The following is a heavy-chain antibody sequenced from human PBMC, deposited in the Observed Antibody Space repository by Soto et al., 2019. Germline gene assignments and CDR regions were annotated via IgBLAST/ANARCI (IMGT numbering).Heavy chain of an antibody. CDR3: ARAIKRWEVNYYFDF. Sequence: QVVLLQSGAEVKEPGSSVRVSCQVSGSTFNNFAFSWVRQAPGHGPEWMGGIVVDSNTAEYSQRFQDRVSITAETSTDTLYMELGGLTFEDTAVYYCARAIKRWEVNYYFDFWRQGTLVTVSS. CDR1: GSTFNNFA. V-gene: IGHV1-69*06. J-gene: IGHJ4*02. CDR2: IVVDSNTA. D-gene: IGHD1-26*01.